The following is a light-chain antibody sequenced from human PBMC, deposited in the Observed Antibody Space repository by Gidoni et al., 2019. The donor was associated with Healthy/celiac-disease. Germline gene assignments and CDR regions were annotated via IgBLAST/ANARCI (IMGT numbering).Light chain of an antibody. Sequence: DIQMTQSPSTLSASVGDRVTIPCRASQSISSWLDWNQQKPGKAPNLLIYKASSLESGVPARFSGSGSETEFTLTISRLQPDDFATYYCQQYSSYSPYTFGQGTKLEIK. V-gene: IGKV1-5*03. CDR3: QQYSSYSPYT. J-gene: IGKJ2*01. CDR2: KAS. CDR1: QSISSW.